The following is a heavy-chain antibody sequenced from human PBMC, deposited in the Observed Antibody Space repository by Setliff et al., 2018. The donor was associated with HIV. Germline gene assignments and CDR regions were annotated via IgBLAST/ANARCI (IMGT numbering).Heavy chain of an antibody. J-gene: IGHJ6*03. V-gene: IGHV3-11*05. CDR3: ARDLYSSSWYGSAPYYYYYYYMDV. D-gene: IGHD6-13*01. CDR2: ISSSSSYT. Sequence: PGGSLRLSCAASGFTFSDYYMSWIRQAPGKGLEWVSYISSSSSYTNYADSVKGRFTISRDNAKNSLYLQMNSLRAEDTAVYYWARDLYSSSWYGSAPYYYYYYYMDVWGKGTTVTVSS. CDR1: GFTFSDYY.